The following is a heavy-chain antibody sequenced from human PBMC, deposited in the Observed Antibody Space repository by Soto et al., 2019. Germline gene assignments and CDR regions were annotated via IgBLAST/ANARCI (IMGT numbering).Heavy chain of an antibody. CDR3: ARDKHRGYDSSGYYQFDP. CDR2: IIPILGIA. D-gene: IGHD3-22*01. CDR1: GGTFSSYT. V-gene: IGHV1-69*08. Sequence: QVQLVQSGAEVKKPGSSVKVSCKASGGTFSSYTISWVRQAPGQGLEWMGRIIPILGIANYAQKFQGRVTITADKSTSTAYMELSSLRSEDTAVYYCARDKHRGYDSSGYYQFDPWGQGTLVTVSS. J-gene: IGHJ5*02.